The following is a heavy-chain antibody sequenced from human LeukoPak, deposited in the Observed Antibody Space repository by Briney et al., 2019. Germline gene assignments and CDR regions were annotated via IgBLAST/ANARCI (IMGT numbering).Heavy chain of an antibody. CDR1: GFTFSNYW. Sequence: GGPLRLSCAAYGFTFSNYWMHWVRQAPGKGPVWVLRIKSDGSSTIFADSVQGRFTISRDNGKNTLYLQMNSLRAEDTAVYYCARGGDSSNWYPGYFDYWGQGALVTVSS. CDR3: ARGGDSSNWYPGYFDY. J-gene: IGHJ4*02. V-gene: IGHV3-74*01. CDR2: IKSDGSST. D-gene: IGHD6-13*01.